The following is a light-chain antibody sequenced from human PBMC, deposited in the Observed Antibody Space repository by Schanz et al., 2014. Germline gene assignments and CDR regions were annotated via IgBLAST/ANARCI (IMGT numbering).Light chain of an antibody. V-gene: IGKV1-39*01. J-gene: IGKJ3*01. CDR1: QSITSF. CDR2: GAS. CDR3: QQSYSPPFT. Sequence: DIQMTQSPSSLSASVGDRVTISCRASQSITSFLNWYQHKPGRAPKLLIFGASSLQSGVPSRFSGSGSGTDFTLTISSLQPEDFATYYCQQSYSPPFTFGPGTNLDIK.